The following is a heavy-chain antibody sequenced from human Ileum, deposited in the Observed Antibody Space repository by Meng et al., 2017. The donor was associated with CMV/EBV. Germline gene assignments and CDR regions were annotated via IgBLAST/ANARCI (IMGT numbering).Heavy chain of an antibody. CDR1: GGSISSGTYY. CDR3: AGDWGPYSSRGYFDP. D-gene: IGHD6-13*01. CDR2: IYYSGST. Sequence: QGQRQESGPGRGTPSETPSLTCTVAGGSISSGTYYWAWIRQSLGKGLEWIGSIYYSGSTYDNPSLKSRVTMSVDTFKNQFSLKLTSVTAADTAVYYCAGDWGPYSSRGYFDPWGQGTLVTVSS. V-gene: IGHV4-39*07. J-gene: IGHJ5*02.